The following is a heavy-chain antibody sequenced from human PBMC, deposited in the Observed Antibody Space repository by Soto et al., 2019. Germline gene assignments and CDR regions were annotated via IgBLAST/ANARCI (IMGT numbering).Heavy chain of an antibody. Sequence: TVSGGSVSSDTHDWSWIRQPPVKRLEWIGFIYSSGSTNYNPSLKSRVTMSVDTSKNQFSLKLRSVIVADTAVYHCARFVRSCSGTTCYTRADVWGQGITVTVSS. CDR1: GGSVSSDTHD. D-gene: IGHD2-2*02. V-gene: IGHV4-61*01. CDR2: IYSSGST. CDR3: ARFVRSCSGTTCYTRADV. J-gene: IGHJ6*02.